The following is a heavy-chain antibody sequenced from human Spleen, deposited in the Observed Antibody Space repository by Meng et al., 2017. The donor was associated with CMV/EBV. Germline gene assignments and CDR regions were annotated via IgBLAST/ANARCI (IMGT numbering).Heavy chain of an antibody. CDR2: MSSDGSNK. V-gene: IGHV3-30-3*01. CDR3: ARDEGYCNSASCYKSRFDY. J-gene: IGHJ4*02. D-gene: IGHD2-2*02. Sequence: GESLKISCAASGFTFRSSTMHWVRRAPGQGLEWVAVMSSDGSNKYYVDSVKGRFTISRDNSKNTVYLQMNSLRREDTAVYYCARDEGYCNSASCYKSRFDYWGQGTVVTVSS. CDR1: GFTFRSST.